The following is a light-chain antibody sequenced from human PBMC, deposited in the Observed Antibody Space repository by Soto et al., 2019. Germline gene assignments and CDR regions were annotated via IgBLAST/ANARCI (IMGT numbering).Light chain of an antibody. V-gene: IGKV3-11*01. CDR3: QQRSSWSLT. CDR2: DAS. J-gene: IGKJ4*01. CDR1: QSVSGY. Sequence: EIVLTQSPATLSLSPGERATLSCRASQSVSGYLTWYQQKPGQAPRLLIYDASNRATDIPARFSGSGSGTDFTLTISSLEPEDFAVYYCQQRSSWSLTFGGGTKVEI.